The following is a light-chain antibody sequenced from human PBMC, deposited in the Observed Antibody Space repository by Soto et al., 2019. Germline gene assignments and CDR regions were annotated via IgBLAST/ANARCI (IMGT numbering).Light chain of an antibody. J-gene: IGKJ4*01. CDR1: RSVGSS. CDR2: ESF. CDR3: QQRSDWPPT. V-gene: IGKV3-11*01. Sequence: ETVLTQSPATLSLSPGERATLSCRASRSVGSSLAWYQRRPGQAPRLLIYESFNRASGIPARFSGSGSGTDFTLTISSLEPEDFAVYYCQQRSDWPPTFGGGVKVEIK.